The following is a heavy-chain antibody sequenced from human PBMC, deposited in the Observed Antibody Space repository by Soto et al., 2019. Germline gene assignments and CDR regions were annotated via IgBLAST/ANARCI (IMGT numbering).Heavy chain of an antibody. V-gene: IGHV4-4*07. CDR1: GGSISSYY. CDR2: IYTSGST. Sequence: SETLSLTCTVSGGSISSYYWSWIRQPAGKGLEWIGRIYTSGSTNYNPSLKSRVTMSVDTSKNQFSLKLSSVTAADTAVYYYARGSLVRKYYYDSSGYPSTYFDYWGQGTLVTVSS. CDR3: ARGSLVRKYYYDSSGYPSTYFDY. J-gene: IGHJ4*02. D-gene: IGHD3-22*01.